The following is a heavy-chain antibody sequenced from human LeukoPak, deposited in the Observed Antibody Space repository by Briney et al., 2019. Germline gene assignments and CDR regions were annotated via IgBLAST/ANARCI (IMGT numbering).Heavy chain of an antibody. CDR2: IYYSGST. D-gene: IGHD2-21*02. V-gene: IGHV4-59*01. J-gene: IGHJ4*02. CDR3: ARVAYCGGDCYLFDY. Sequence: PSETLSLTCTVSGGSISSYYWSWIRQPPGKGLEWIGYIYYSGSTNYNPSLKSRVTISVDTSKNQFSLKLSSVTAADTAVYYCARVAYCGGDCYLFDYWGQGTLVTVFS. CDR1: GGSISSYY.